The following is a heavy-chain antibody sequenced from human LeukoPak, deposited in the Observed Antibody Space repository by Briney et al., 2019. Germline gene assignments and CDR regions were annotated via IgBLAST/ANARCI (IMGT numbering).Heavy chain of an antibody. D-gene: IGHD4/OR15-4a*01. V-gene: IGHV4-59*11. CDR2: IYKGATT. CDR3: ARVYRETQRWSYYFDY. J-gene: IGHJ4*02. CDR1: GDSITSHY. Sequence: PSETLSLTCSVSGDSITSHYWTWIRQSPTKGLEWIGYIYKGATTNYNDHLKRRVTMSMDTSKNLFSLNLKSVTAADTAVYYCARVYRETQRWSYYFDYWGQGILVTVSS.